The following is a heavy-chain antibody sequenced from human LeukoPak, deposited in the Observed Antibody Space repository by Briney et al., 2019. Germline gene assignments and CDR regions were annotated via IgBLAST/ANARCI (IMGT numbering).Heavy chain of an antibody. CDR3: ARVGGGNSMARAFDI. Sequence: SETLSLTCTVSGGSISSSSYYWGWIRQPPGKGLEWIGSIYYSGSTYCNASLKSRVTISVDTSKNQFSLKLSSVTAADTAVYYCARVGGGNSMARAFDIWGQGTMVTVSS. J-gene: IGHJ3*02. CDR1: GGSISSSSYY. V-gene: IGHV4-39*01. D-gene: IGHD4-23*01. CDR2: IYYSGST.